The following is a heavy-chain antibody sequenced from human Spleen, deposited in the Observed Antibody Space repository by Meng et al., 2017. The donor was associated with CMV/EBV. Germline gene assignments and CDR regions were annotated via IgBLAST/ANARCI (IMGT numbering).Heavy chain of an antibody. Sequence: ASVKVSCKASGYTFTRYGISWVRQAPGQGLEWMGWISTYKGNPNYAQRFQDRVTMTTDTSTSTAYMELSSLRSEDTAVYYCASSTPRGLTDYWGQGTLVTVSS. CDR1: GYTFTRYG. J-gene: IGHJ4*02. CDR2: ISTYKGNP. D-gene: IGHD1-26*01. CDR3: ASSTPRGLTDY. V-gene: IGHV1-18*01.